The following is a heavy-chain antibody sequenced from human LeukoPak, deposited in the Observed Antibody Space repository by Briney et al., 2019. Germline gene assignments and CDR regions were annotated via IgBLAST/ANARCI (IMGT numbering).Heavy chain of an antibody. J-gene: IGHJ5*02. CDR3: ARLSYDSSGYYNWFDP. Sequence: ASVKVSCKASGYTFTSYGISWVRQAPGQGLEWMGWISAYNGNTNYAQKPQGRVTMTTDTSTSTAYMELRSLRSDDTAVYYCARLSYDSSGYYNWFDPWGQGTLVTVSS. V-gene: IGHV1-18*01. CDR2: ISAYNGNT. D-gene: IGHD3-22*01. CDR1: GYTFTSYG.